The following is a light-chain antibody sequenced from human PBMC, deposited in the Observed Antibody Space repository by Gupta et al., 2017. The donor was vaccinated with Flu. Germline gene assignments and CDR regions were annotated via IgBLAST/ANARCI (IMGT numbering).Light chain of an antibody. Sequence: QSVLAQPPSASGTPGQRATISRSGSSSNIGSNSVNWYLPVPGTAPKLLIYANSERPSGVPARFSGSKSGTSASLAISGLQSEDEADYYCATWDDSLTGHYVFGSGTTVTVL. CDR2: ANS. CDR3: ATWDDSLTGHYV. CDR1: SSNIGSNS. V-gene: IGLV1-44*01. J-gene: IGLJ1*01.